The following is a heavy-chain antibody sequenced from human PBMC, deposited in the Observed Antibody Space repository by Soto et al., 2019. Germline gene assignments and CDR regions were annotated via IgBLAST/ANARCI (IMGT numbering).Heavy chain of an antibody. Sequence: SETLSLTCSVSGASIITSYYWAWIRQPPGKGLEWIGSIYYSGGTYYNPPLKSRVTIFVDTSKSQFSLMLASVTAADTAVYYCARHDWARFYGMDVWGQGTTVTVPS. D-gene: IGHD2-21*01. J-gene: IGHJ6*02. CDR1: GASIITSYY. CDR3: ARHDWARFYGMDV. V-gene: IGHV4-39*01. CDR2: IYYSGGT.